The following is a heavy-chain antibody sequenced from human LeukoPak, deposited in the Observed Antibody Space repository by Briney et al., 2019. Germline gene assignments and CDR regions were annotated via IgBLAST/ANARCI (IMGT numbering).Heavy chain of an antibody. CDR2: IIPMFGTA. CDR1: GGTFSSYE. V-gene: IGHV1-69*06. Sequence: ASVKVSCKASGGTFSSYEISWVRQAPGQGLEWMGGIIPMFGTAKYAQKFQGRVTITADKSTSTIYMELSSLRSEDTAMYYCSRDRTHYYESSGYYSRWEYWGQGTLVTVSS. D-gene: IGHD3-22*01. CDR3: SRDRTHYYESSGYYSRWEY. J-gene: IGHJ4*02.